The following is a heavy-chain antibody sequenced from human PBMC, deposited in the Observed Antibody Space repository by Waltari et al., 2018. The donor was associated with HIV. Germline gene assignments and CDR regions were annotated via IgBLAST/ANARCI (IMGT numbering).Heavy chain of an antibody. D-gene: IGHD2-2*01. CDR2: INPNNAGK. CDR3: ARVALPAAIHYGMDA. CDR1: GYSFIAYY. J-gene: IGHJ6*02. V-gene: IGHV1-2*06. Sequence: QVQLVQSGAEMKKPGASVKVSCKASGYSFIAYYIHWVRQAPGQGLEWMGRINPNNAGKNYPQKFQGRVTMTRDTSINTVYMELIRLRPDDTAVYYCARVALPAAIHYGMDAWGQGTTVTVSS.